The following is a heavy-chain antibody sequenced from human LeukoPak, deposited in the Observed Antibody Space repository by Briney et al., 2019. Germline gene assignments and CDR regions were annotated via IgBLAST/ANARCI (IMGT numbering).Heavy chain of an antibody. CDR3: ARDLRRDIVVVPAAAY. Sequence: GASVKVSCKASGYSFTDYYMHWVRQAPRQGLEWMGWINPNSGGTNYAQKFQGRVTMTRDTSIGTAYMELSRLKSDDTAVYYCARDLRRDIVVVPAAAYWGQGTLVTVSS. CDR1: GYSFTDYY. D-gene: IGHD2-2*01. CDR2: INPNSGGT. J-gene: IGHJ4*02. V-gene: IGHV1-2*02.